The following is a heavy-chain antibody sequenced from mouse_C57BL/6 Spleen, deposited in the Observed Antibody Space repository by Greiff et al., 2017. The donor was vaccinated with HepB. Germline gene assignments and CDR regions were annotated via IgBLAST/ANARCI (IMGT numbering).Heavy chain of an antibody. Sequence: EVKLQESGGGLVKPGGSLKLSCAASGFTFSSYAMSWVRQTPEKRLEWVATISDGGSYTYYPDNVKGRFTISRDNAKNNLYLQMSHLKSEDTAMYYCAREGYGSSYWFAYWGQGTLVTVSA. D-gene: IGHD1-1*01. V-gene: IGHV5-4*01. CDR2: ISDGGSYT. CDR1: GFTFSSYA. CDR3: AREGYGSSYWFAY. J-gene: IGHJ3*01.